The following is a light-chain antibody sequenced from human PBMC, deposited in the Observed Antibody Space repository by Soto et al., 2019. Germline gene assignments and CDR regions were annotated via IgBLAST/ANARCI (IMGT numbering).Light chain of an antibody. Sequence: EIVVTQSPLSLPVILGEPASISCRSSQSLLHSNGFNYLDWYLQRPGQSPQLLIYMASSRASGVPDRFSGSASGTDFTLTITRVEAEDVGIYYCMQAVKTPWSFGHATNVDI. V-gene: IGKV2-28*01. J-gene: IGKJ1*01. CDR1: QSLLHSNGFNY. CDR2: MAS. CDR3: MQAVKTPWS.